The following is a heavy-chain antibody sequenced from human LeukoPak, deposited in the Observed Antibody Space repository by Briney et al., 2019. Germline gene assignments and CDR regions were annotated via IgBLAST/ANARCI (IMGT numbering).Heavy chain of an antibody. V-gene: IGHV3-73*01. CDR3: TTLKTSATVTTEWYFDL. D-gene: IGHD4-17*01. CDR2: IRSKPNNYAT. Sequence: PGGSLKPSCAASGFTFSGSAMFWVRQASGKGLEWVGRIRSKPNNYATTYAASVKGRFTISRDDSKNTAYLQMNSLKTEDAAVYYCTTLKTSATVTTEWYFDLWGRGTLVTVSS. J-gene: IGHJ2*01. CDR1: GFTFSGSA.